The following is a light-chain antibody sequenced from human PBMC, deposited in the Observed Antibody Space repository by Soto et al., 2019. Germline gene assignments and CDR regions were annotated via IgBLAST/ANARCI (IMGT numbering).Light chain of an antibody. V-gene: IGKV3-20*01. Sequence: EIVLTQSPGTLSLSPGERATLSCRASQSITSSHLAWYQQKPGQAPRLLIYDISRRATGIPDRFSGSASGTDFTLTVSRREPEDFAVYFCQHYGGSPLYTFGQGTKMEIK. CDR1: QSITSSH. CDR3: QHYGGSPLYT. J-gene: IGKJ2*01. CDR2: DIS.